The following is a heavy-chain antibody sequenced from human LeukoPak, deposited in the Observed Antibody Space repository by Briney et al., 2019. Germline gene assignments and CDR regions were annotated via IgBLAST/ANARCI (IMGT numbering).Heavy chain of an antibody. CDR1: GDTFTIYG. D-gene: IGHD5-24*01. CDR2: ISAYNGNT. J-gene: IGHJ5*02. CDR3: ARDNSVRDEAWWFNP. V-gene: IGHV1-18*01. Sequence: ASVKVSCKASGDTFTIYGISRVRQAPGQGFEWMGWISAYNGNTNYAQKLQGRVTLTRDMSTSTDYLELSSLRSEDTAVYYCARDNSVRDEAWWFNPWGQGTLVTVSS.